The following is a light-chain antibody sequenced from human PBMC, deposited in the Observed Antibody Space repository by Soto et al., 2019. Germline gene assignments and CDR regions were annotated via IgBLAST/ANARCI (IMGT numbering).Light chain of an antibody. CDR3: QQYDSSPRT. CDR1: QSLRSTS. CDR2: GAS. Sequence: EIVFTQSPRTLSFSPGERATLSCRASQSLRSTSLAWYQQKPGQAPRLLISGASTRAADIPDRFSGSGSGTDFTLTIGRLEPEDLAVYYCQQYDSSPRTLGQGTKVDIK. J-gene: IGKJ1*01. V-gene: IGKV3-20*01.